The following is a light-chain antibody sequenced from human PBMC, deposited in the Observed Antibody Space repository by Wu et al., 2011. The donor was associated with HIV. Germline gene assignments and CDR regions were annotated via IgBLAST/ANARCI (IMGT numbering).Light chain of an antibody. CDR2: GAS. Sequence: EIVLTQSPDTLSLPPGERATLSCRASQSVNRNYLAWYQQKVGQAPRLLIYGASSRATGIPDRFSGSGSGTDFTLTISRLDPEDFAVYYCQHYGNSPYTFGQGTKLEIK. CDR1: QSVNRNY. J-gene: IGKJ2*01. V-gene: IGKV3-20*01. CDR3: QHYGNSPYT.